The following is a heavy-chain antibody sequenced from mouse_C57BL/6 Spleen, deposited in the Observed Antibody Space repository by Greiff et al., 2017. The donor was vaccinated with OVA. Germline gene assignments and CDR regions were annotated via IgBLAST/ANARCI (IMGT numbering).Heavy chain of an antibody. J-gene: IGHJ2*01. V-gene: IGHV1-15*01. D-gene: IGHD2-3*01. Sequence: QVQLQQSGAELVRPGASVTLSCKASGYTFPDYEMHWVKQTPVHGLEWVGAIDPETGGTAYNQKFKGKAILTADKSYSTAYMDLRSLTSDVSAGYYCTRRNGYCVNWGQGTTLTVSS. CDR1: GYTFPDYE. CDR3: TRRNGYCVN. CDR2: IDPETGGT.